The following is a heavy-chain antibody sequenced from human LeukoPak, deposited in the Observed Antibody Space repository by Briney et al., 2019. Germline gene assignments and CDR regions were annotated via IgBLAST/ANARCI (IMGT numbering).Heavy chain of an antibody. V-gene: IGHV3-21*01. D-gene: IGHD3-16*02. Sequence: GGSLRLSCAASGFTFTTYTMNWVRQAPGKGLEWVSYISSSGFYIYYADSVKGGFTISRDNAKNSLYLQMNSLRAEDTAVYYCARDREGDYIWGSYRPDWFDPWGQGTLVTVSS. CDR1: GFTFTTYT. CDR2: ISSSGFYI. J-gene: IGHJ5*02. CDR3: ARDREGDYIWGSYRPDWFDP.